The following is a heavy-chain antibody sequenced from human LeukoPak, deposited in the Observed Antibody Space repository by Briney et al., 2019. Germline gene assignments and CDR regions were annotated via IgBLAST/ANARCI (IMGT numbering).Heavy chain of an antibody. J-gene: IGHJ4*02. Sequence: AESLQILTKGSGYSFTDYCNAWVLQMPGKGLEWLGIIYPGDSDTRYSPSFQGHVTISADKSISNAYMHWSSLKASDTAMYYCARHESTGYMALAIDYWSQGTLVTVSS. D-gene: IGHD5-24*01. V-gene: IGHV5-51*01. CDR1: GYSFTDYC. CDR3: ARHESTGYMALAIDY. CDR2: IYPGDSDT.